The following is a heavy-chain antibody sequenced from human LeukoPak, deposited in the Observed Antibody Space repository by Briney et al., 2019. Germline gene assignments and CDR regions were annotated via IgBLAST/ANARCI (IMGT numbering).Heavy chain of an antibody. D-gene: IGHD4-17*01. Sequence: GASVRVSCKASGYTFTSYDINWVRQAPGQGLEWMGWMNPNSGNTGYAQKFQGRVTMTRNTSISTAYMELSSLRSEDTAVYYCARGVEGVYGDPSNFDYWGQRTLVTVSS. J-gene: IGHJ4*02. CDR2: MNPNSGNT. CDR1: GYTFTSYD. V-gene: IGHV1-8*01. CDR3: ARGVEGVYGDPSNFDY.